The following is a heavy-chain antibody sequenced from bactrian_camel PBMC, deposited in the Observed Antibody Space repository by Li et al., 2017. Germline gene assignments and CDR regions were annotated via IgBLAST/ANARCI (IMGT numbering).Heavy chain of an antibody. Sequence: DVQLVESGGGSVHSGGSLRLACQASGNTYSYNCMGWVRQRPDSEREGIAAIYTGGGDTMYADAVKGRFTISHDKASNTVYLQMDSLKIEDTAVYYCALGSSRQATMTARGKGTQVTVS. CDR1: GNTYSYNC. J-gene: IGHJ4*01. D-gene: IGHD3*01. CDR2: IYTGGGDT. V-gene: IGHV3S40*01.